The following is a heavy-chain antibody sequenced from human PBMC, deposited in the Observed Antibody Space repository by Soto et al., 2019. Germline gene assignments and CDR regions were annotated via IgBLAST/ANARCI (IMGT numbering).Heavy chain of an antibody. CDR2: MNNNSGKT. CDR3: ARFTLFGVVIISGMDV. CDR1: GYTFTSHD. D-gene: IGHD3-3*01. V-gene: IGHV1-8*01. Sequence: KASGYTFTSHDISWVRQDTGPGDEWMGWMNNNSGKTGYEQKLQGRVTMTRNTSISTAYMELSSLRSQDTAVYYCARFTLFGVVIISGMDVWGQGTTVTVSS. J-gene: IGHJ6*02.